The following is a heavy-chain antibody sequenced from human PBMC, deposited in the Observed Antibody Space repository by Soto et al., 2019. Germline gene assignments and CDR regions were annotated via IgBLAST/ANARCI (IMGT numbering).Heavy chain of an antibody. D-gene: IGHD2-15*01. V-gene: IGHV4-30-2*02. CDR3: AGSGGADCSGGSCYQKPQYYYYYYGMDV. J-gene: IGHJ6*02. CDR2: IYHSGST. Sequence: PSETLSLTCAVSGGSISSGGYSWSWIRQPPGKGLEWIGYIYHSGSTYYNPSLKSRVTISVDRSKNQFSLKLSSVTAADTAVYYCAGSGGADCSGGSCYQKPQYYYYYYGMDVWGQGTTVTVSS. CDR1: GGSISSGGYS.